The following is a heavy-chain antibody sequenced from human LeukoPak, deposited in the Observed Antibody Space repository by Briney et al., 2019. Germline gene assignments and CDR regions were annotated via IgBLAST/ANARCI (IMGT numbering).Heavy chain of an antibody. V-gene: IGHV3-48*01. CDR2: ISSSSSTI. CDR1: GFTFSTYA. Sequence: AGGSLRLSCAASGFTFSTYAMSWVRQAPGKGLEWVSYISSSSSTIYYADSVKGRFTISRDNAKNSLYLQMNSLRAEDTAVYYCARDHYDFWSGYYYYYYYGMDVWGQGTTVTVSS. CDR3: ARDHYDFWSGYYYYYYYGMDV. J-gene: IGHJ6*02. D-gene: IGHD3-3*01.